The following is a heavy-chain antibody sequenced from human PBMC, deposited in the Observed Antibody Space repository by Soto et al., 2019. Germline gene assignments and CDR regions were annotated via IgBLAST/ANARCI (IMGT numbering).Heavy chain of an antibody. Sequence: ETLSLTCTVSGGSISSGGYYWSWIRQHPGKGLEWVSVIYSGGSAYYADSVKGRFTISRDNSKNTLYLQMNSLRAEDTAVYYCARHGYSYGGGYFDYWGQGTLVTVSS. CDR1: GGSISSGGYY. V-gene: IGHV3-66*04. D-gene: IGHD5-18*01. CDR3: ARHGYSYGGGYFDY. J-gene: IGHJ4*02. CDR2: IYSGGSA.